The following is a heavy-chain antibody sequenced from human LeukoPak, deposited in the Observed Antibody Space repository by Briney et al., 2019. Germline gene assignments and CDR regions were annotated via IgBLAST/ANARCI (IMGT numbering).Heavy chain of an antibody. Sequence: SETLSLNCAVSGGSISSSNWWSWVRQPPGKGLEWIGEIYHGGSTNYNPSLKSRVTTLVDKSKNQVSLKMNSVPAADTAVYYCARLMDSPYYFSMDVWGKGTTVTVSS. CDR3: ARLMDSPYYFSMDV. J-gene: IGHJ6*03. V-gene: IGHV4-4*02. D-gene: IGHD2-8*01. CDR1: GGSISSSNW. CDR2: IYHGGST.